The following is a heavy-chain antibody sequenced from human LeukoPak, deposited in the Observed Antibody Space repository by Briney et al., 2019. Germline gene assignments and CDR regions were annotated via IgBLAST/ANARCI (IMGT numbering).Heavy chain of an antibody. D-gene: IGHD4-17*01. V-gene: IGHV4-38-2*02. CDR3: ARVYDGDYAYYYYYYYMDV. Sequence: PSETLSLTCTVSDYSISNGYYWGWIRQPPGKGLEWIGSIYSSGSTYYNSSLKSRVTISIDTSKNQVSLKMSSVTAADTAVYYCARVYDGDYAYYYYYYYMDVWGKGTTVTVSS. CDR1: DYSISNGYY. J-gene: IGHJ6*03. CDR2: IYSSGST.